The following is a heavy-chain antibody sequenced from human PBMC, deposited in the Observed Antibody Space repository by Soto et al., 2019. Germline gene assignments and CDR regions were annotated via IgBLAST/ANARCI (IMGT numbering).Heavy chain of an antibody. CDR3: ARDLMVAAAGKNWFDA. CDR1: GYIFGSYG. Sequence: QIQLVQSGGEVKKPGASVRVSCKASGYIFGSYGISWVRQAPGQGLEWMGWISGYNGDTIYAQKYQDRVTMTTDTSTSTGYMELRSLKSDHTAVYYCARDLMVAAAGKNWFDAWGQGTLVAVSS. D-gene: IGHD6-13*01. J-gene: IGHJ5*02. V-gene: IGHV1-18*01. CDR2: ISGYNGDT.